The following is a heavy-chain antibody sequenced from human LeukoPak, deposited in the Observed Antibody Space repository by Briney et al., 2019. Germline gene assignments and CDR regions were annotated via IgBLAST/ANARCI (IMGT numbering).Heavy chain of an antibody. CDR1: GYTFTNYD. J-gene: IGHJ6*02. V-gene: IGHV1-8*01. Sequence: ASVKVSCKASGYTFTNYDINWVRQATGQGLERMGWLNPNSGDTGYAQKFQGRVTMTRDTSTSTVYMELSSLRSEDTAVYYCARNHYGSGSYYSPQMDVWGQGTTVTVSS. D-gene: IGHD3-10*01. CDR3: ARNHYGSGSYYSPQMDV. CDR2: LNPNSGDT.